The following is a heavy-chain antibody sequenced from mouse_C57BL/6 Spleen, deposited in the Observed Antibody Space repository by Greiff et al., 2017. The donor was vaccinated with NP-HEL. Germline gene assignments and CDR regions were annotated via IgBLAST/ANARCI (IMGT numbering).Heavy chain of an antibody. V-gene: IGHV1-69*01. CDR3: ARNYGRGYYFDY. J-gene: IGHJ2*01. D-gene: IGHD1-1*01. CDR1: GYTFTSYW. CDR2: IDPSDSYT. Sequence: QVQLQQPGAELVMPGASVKLSCKASGYTFTSYWMHWVKQRPGPGLEWIGEIDPSDSYTNYNQKFKGKSTLTVDKSSSTAYMQLSSLTSEDSAVYYCARNYGRGYYFDYWGQGTTLTVSS.